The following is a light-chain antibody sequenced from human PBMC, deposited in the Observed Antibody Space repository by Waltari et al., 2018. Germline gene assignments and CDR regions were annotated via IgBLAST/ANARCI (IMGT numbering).Light chain of an antibody. CDR1: QSLLHSNGYNY. CDR3: MQALQTPCT. Sequence: DIVMTQSPLSLPVTPGGPASISCRSSQSLLHSNGYNYLDWYLPKPGQSPQLLIYLGSNRASGVPDRFSGSGSGTDFTLKISRVEAEDVGVYYCMQALQTPCTFGQGTKLEIK. CDR2: LGS. J-gene: IGKJ2*02. V-gene: IGKV2-28*01.